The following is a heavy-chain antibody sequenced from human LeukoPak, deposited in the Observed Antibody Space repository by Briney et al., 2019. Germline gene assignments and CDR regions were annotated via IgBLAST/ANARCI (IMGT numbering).Heavy chain of an antibody. J-gene: IGHJ1*01. V-gene: IGHV4-30-2*01. CDR3: ATSMVTTEYFQH. D-gene: IGHD5-18*01. Sequence: PSETLSLTCAVSGGSISSGGYSWSWIRQPPGKGLEWIGYIYHSGSTYYNPSLKSRVTISVDRSKNQFSLKLSSVTAADTAVYYCATSMVTTEYFQHWGQGTLVTVSS. CDR1: GGSISSGGYS. CDR2: IYHSGST.